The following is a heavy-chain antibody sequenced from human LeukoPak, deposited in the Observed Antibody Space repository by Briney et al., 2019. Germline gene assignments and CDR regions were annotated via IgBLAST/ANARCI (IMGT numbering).Heavy chain of an antibody. CDR1: GGSISSGGYY. CDR2: IYYSGST. D-gene: IGHD6-13*01. V-gene: IGHV4-31*03. Sequence: SETLSLTCTVSGGSISSGGYYWRWIRQHPGKGLEWIGYIYYSGSTYYNPSLKSRVTISVDTSKNQFSLKLSSVTAADTAVYYCARYFFQYSSSWYASPTYFDYWGQGTLVTVSS. CDR3: ARYFFQYSSSWYASPTYFDY. J-gene: IGHJ4*02.